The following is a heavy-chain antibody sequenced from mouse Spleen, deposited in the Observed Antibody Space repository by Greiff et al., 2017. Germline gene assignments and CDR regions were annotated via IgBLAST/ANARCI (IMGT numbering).Heavy chain of an antibody. CDR1: GYTFTSYW. Sequence: VQLQQPGTELVKPGASVKLSCKASGYTFTSYWMHWVKQRPGQGLEWIGNINPSNGGTNYNEKFKSKATLTVDKSSSTAYMQLSSLTSEDSAVYYCARQGGVRLYWYFDVWGAGTTVTVSS. J-gene: IGHJ1*01. CDR3: ARQGGVRLYWYFDV. D-gene: IGHD2-14*01. CDR2: INPSNGGT. V-gene: IGHV1-53*01.